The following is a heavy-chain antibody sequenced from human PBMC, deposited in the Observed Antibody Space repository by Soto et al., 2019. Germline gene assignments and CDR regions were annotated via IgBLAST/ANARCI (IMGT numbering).Heavy chain of an antibody. CDR1: GDSVSSNSAA. D-gene: IGHD6-13*01. Sequence: KQSRTLSLTCAISGDSVSSNSAAWNWIRQSPSRGLEWLGRTYYRSKWYNDYAGTVKRRITINPDKSKNQFSLQMNSVTPEDTAVYYCARFSSSWYYFDYWGQGTLVTVSS. V-gene: IGHV6-1*01. J-gene: IGHJ4*02. CDR2: TYYRSKWYN. CDR3: ARFSSSWYYFDY.